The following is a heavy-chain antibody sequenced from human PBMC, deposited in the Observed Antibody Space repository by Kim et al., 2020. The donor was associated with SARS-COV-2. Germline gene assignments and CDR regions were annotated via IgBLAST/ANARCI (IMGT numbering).Heavy chain of an antibody. CDR1: GGTFSSYA. V-gene: IGHV1-69*13. J-gene: IGHJ4*02. CDR2: IIPIFGTA. Sequence: SVKVSCKASGGTFSSYAISWVRQAPGQGLEWMGGIIPIFGTANYAQKFQGRVTITADESTSTAYMELSSLRSEDTAVYYCARRLHSGYSSGWTLDYWGQGTLVTVSS. CDR3: ARRLHSGYSSGWTLDY. D-gene: IGHD6-19*01.